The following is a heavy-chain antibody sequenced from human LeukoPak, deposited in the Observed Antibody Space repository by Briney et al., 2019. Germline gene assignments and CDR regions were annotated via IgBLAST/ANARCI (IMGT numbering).Heavy chain of an antibody. J-gene: IGHJ4*02. CDR3: ARSSYYDSRVYYYGIDY. Sequence: ASVKVSCKASGYTFTSYAFSWVRQAPGQGLEWMGWISAYNGNTNYAQKLQGRVTMTTDTSTSTAYMELGSLRSDDTAVYYCARSSYYDSRVYYYGIDYWGQGTLVTVSS. D-gene: IGHD3-22*01. V-gene: IGHV1-18*01. CDR2: ISAYNGNT. CDR1: GYTFTSYA.